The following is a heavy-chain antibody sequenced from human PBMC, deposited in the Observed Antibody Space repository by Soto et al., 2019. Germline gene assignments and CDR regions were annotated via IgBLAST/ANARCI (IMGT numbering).Heavy chain of an antibody. CDR2: IYHSGST. J-gene: IGHJ4*02. CDR3: ARMGIAVAGKLDY. D-gene: IGHD6-19*01. V-gene: IGHV4-4*02. Sequence: PSETLSLTCAVSGGSISSSNWWSWVRQPPGKGLEWIGEIYHSGSTNYNPSLKSRVTISVDTSKNQFSLKLSSVTAADTAVYYCARMGIAVAGKLDYWGQGTLVTVSS. CDR1: GGSISSSNW.